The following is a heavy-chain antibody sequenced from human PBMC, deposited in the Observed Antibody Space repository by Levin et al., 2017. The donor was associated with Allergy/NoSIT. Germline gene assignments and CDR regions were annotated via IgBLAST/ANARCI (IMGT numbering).Heavy chain of an antibody. J-gene: IGHJ6*02. CDR1: GFSFSAYA. CDR3: AKDVELRWFGESLGHGMDV. Sequence: GGSLRLSCAASGFSFSAYAMHWVRQAPGKGLEWVALISYDGSKTYYGDSVKGRFTISRDADTLFLQMNDLREEDTSVYHCAKDVELRWFGESLGHGMDVWGQGTAVIVSS. CDR2: ISYDGSKT. D-gene: IGHD3-10*01. V-gene: IGHV3-30*18.